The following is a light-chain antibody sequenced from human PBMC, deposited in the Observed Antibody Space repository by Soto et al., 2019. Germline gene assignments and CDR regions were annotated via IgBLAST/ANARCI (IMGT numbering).Light chain of an antibody. V-gene: IGLV2-23*02. CDR3: CSSGGSPTYV. Sequence: QAARTQPASVSRSPGQSITISCSGTSSNVGSYKLVSWYQQHPGKAPKLMIFEVNKRPSGVSNRFSGSKSGNTASLTISGLKVEDEADYYCCSSGGSPTYVFGTGTKVTVL. CDR1: SSNVGSYKL. J-gene: IGLJ1*01. CDR2: EVN.